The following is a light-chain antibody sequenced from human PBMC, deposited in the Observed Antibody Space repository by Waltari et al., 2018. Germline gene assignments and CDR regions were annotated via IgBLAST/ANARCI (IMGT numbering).Light chain of an antibody. CDR2: DAS. V-gene: IGKV3-11*01. Sequence: EIVLTQSPATLPLSPGERATPSCRASQGVSNYLAWYQQKPGQAPRLLIYDASNRATGIPARFSGSGSGTDFTLTISSLEPEDFAVYYCQKYNSAPLITFGQGTRLEIK. CDR3: QKYNSAPLIT. CDR1: QGVSNY. J-gene: IGKJ5*01.